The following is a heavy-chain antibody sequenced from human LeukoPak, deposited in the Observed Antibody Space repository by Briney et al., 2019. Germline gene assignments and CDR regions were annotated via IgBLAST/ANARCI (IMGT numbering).Heavy chain of an antibody. CDR2: IYYSGST. J-gene: IGHJ4*02. CDR3: ARDGRFRYDSSGYYPPGGYFDY. Sequence: SQTLSLTCTVSGGSISSGGYYWSWIRQHPGKGLEWIGYIYYSGSTYYNPSLKSRVTISVDTSKNQFSLKLSSVTAADTAVYYCARDGRFRYDSSGYYPPGGYFDYWGQGTLVTVSS. V-gene: IGHV4-31*03. D-gene: IGHD3-22*01. CDR1: GGSISSGGYY.